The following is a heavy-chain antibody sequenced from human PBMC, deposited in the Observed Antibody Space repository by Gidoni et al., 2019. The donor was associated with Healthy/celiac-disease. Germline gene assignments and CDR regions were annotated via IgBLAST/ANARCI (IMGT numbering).Heavy chain of an antibody. CDR1: GFTFSSYA. CDR3: AKGPDYSLDLDY. J-gene: IGHJ4*02. Sequence: EVQLLESGGGLVQTGGSLRLSCAASGFTFSSYAMSWVRQAPGKGLEWVSAISGSGGSTYYADSVKGRFTISIDNSKNTLYLQMNSLRAEDTAVYYCAKGPDYSLDLDYWGQGTLVTVSS. CDR2: ISGSGGST. D-gene: IGHD4-4*01. V-gene: IGHV3-23*01.